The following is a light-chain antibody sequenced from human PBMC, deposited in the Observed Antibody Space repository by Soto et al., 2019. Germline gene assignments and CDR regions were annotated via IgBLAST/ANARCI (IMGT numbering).Light chain of an antibody. CDR3: QQYCSSPFT. V-gene: IGKV3-20*01. Sequence: EIVLTQSPGTLSLSPGERATLSCRASQSVSSSYLAWYQQKPGQAPRLLIYGASSRATGIPDRFSGSGSGSDVTLTISRLEPEDFAVYYCQQYCSSPFTFGPGTKVDIK. CDR1: QSVSSSY. J-gene: IGKJ3*01. CDR2: GAS.